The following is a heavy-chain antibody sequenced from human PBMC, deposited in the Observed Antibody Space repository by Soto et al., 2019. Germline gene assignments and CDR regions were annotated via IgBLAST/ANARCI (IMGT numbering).Heavy chain of an antibody. V-gene: IGHV4-59*01. J-gene: IGHJ5*02. CDR1: GGSISSYY. CDR3: ARVGQIAAAGTVWFDP. Sequence: QVQLQESGPGLVKPSETLSLTCTVSGGSISSYYWSWIRQPPGKGLEWIGYIYYSGSTNYNPSLKSRVTISVDTSKNQFSLKLSSVTAADTAVYYCARVGQIAAAGTVWFDPWGQGTLVTDSS. D-gene: IGHD6-13*01. CDR2: IYYSGST.